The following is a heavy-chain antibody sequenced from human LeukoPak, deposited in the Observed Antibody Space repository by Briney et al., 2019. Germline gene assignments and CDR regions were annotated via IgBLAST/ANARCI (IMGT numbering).Heavy chain of an antibody. J-gene: IGHJ6*02. V-gene: IGHV3-9*01. CDR1: GFTFDDYA. D-gene: IGHD3-22*01. Sequence: GGSLRLSCAASGFTFDDYAMHWVRQAPGKGLEWVSGISWNSGSIGYADSVKGRFTISRDNAKNSLYLQMNSLRAEDTAVYYCARDDYYDSSGYFYYYGTDVWGQGTTVTVSS. CDR2: ISWNSGSI. CDR3: ARDDYYDSSGYFYYYGTDV.